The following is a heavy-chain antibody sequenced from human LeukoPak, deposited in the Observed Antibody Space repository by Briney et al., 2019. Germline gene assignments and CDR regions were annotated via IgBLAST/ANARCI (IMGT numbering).Heavy chain of an antibody. CDR1: GHSINTFG. CDR3: ANVPKGRYFFYYMDV. J-gene: IGHJ6*03. CDR2: MSSDNGNT. Sequence: ASVKVSCKTSGHSINTFGITWVRQAPGQGLEWIGWMSSDNGNTNYADKFQGRVTITRDTSRTTAYMELRSLRSDDTAVYFCANVPKGRYFFYYMDVWGAGTTVTVSS. V-gene: IGHV1-18*01. D-gene: IGHD3-16*01.